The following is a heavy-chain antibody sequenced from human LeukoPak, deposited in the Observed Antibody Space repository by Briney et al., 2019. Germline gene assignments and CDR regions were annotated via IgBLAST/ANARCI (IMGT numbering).Heavy chain of an antibody. Sequence: GASVEVSCKASGFTFTSSAMQWVRQARGQRLEWIGWIVAGSGNTNYAQKFQERVTITRDMSTSTAYMELSSLRAEDTAVYYCAKDPYDTSGYYFDYWGQGTLVTVSS. J-gene: IGHJ4*02. V-gene: IGHV1-58*02. D-gene: IGHD3-22*01. CDR2: IVAGSGNT. CDR3: AKDPYDTSGYYFDY. CDR1: GFTFTSSA.